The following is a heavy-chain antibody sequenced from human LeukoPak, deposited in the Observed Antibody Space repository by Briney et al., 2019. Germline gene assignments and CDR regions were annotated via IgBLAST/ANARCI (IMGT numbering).Heavy chain of an antibody. Sequence: SGGSLRLSCAASGFTFSSYAMSWVRQAPGKGLEWVSAISGSGGSTYYADSVKGRFTISRDNSKNTLYLQMNSLRAEDTAVYYCAATMIVVATSYYGMDVWGQGTTVTVSS. V-gene: IGHV3-23*01. D-gene: IGHD3-22*01. CDR3: AATMIVVATSYYGMDV. J-gene: IGHJ6*02. CDR1: GFTFSSYA. CDR2: ISGSGGST.